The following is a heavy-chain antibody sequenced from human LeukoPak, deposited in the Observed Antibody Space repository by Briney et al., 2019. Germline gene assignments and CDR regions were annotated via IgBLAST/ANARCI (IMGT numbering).Heavy chain of an antibody. CDR2: INPNSGGT. V-gene: IGHV1-2*02. Sequence: ASVKVSCKASGYTFTSYDINWVRQATGQGLEWMGWINPNSGGTNYAQKFQGRVTMTRDTSISTAYMGLSRLRSDDTAVYYCARRIAVGLDPWGQGTLVTVSS. CDR3: ARRIAVGLDP. J-gene: IGHJ5*02. D-gene: IGHD6-19*01. CDR1: GYTFTSYD.